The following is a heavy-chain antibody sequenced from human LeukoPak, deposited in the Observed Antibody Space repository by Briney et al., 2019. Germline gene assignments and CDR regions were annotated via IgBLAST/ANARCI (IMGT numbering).Heavy chain of an antibody. V-gene: IGHV4-38-2*01. J-gene: IGHJ5*02. CDR3: ARVRPDFWSGYYLERGWFDP. CDR1: GDSINSGFY. Sequence: PSETLSLTCAVSGDSINSGFYWGWLRQPPGKGLEWIGRIFHNENTYYNPSLQSRVTISVDMSKNNFSLRLSSVTAADTAVYYCARVRPDFWSGYYLERGWFDPWGQGTLVTVSS. CDR2: IFHNENT. D-gene: IGHD3-3*01.